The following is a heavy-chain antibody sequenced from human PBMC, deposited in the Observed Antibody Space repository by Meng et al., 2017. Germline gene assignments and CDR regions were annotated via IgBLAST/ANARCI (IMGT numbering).Heavy chain of an antibody. V-gene: IGHV5-51*01. Sequence: GESLKISCKGSGYSFTSYWIGWVRQMPGKGLEWMGIIYPGDSDTRYSPSFQGQVTISADKSISTAYLQWSSLKASDTAMYYCARQPRDWGSDRYDAFDIWGQGTMVTVSS. CDR1: GYSFTSYW. J-gene: IGHJ3*02. CDR2: IYPGDSDT. D-gene: IGHD3-16*02. CDR3: ARQPRDWGSDRYDAFDI.